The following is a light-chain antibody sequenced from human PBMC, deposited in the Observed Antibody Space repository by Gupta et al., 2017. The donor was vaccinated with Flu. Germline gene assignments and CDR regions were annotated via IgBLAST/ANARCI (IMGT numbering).Light chain of an antibody. J-gene: IGKJ1*01. Sequence: SLGERATINCRSSQNSCYSSKNKNNLAWYRQKPGQPPELLITWASTRESGVPDRFSGGGSGTDFTLTISSLQAEDVAVYYCQQYDSSPQTFGQGTRVEIK. CDR1: QNSCYSSKNKNN. V-gene: IGKV4-1*01. CDR3: QQYDSSPQT. CDR2: WAS.